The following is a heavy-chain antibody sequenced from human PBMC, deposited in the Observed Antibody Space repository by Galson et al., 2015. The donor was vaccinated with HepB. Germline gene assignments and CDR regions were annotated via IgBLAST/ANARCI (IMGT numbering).Heavy chain of an antibody. J-gene: IGHJ6*02. CDR1: GGSISSGGYY. V-gene: IGHV4-31*03. Sequence: TLSLTCTVSGGSISSGGYYWSWIRQHPGKGLEWIGYIHYSGSTYYNPSLKSRVTISEDTSKNQFSLKLSSVTAADTAVYYCARDKDFGVEKGSYYYYGMDVWGQGTTVTVSS. D-gene: IGHD3-3*01. CDR2: IHYSGST. CDR3: ARDKDFGVEKGSYYYYGMDV.